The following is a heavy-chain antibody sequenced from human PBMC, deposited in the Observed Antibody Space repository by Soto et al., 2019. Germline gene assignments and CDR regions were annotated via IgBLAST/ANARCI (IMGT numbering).Heavy chain of an antibody. Sequence: QVQLVQSGAEVKKPGTSVKVSCKVSGGTFSSYALSWVRQAPGPGLEGMGEIISIFGTAMYAQKFQGRVTIIADDSASTAYMELSSLRSDDTAVYYCARGGKERFRGSGMDVCGQGTTVSVSS. J-gene: IGHJ6*02. CDR1: GGTFSSYA. D-gene: IGHD1-1*01. CDR3: ARGGKERFRGSGMDV. V-gene: IGHV1-69*01. CDR2: IISIFGTA.